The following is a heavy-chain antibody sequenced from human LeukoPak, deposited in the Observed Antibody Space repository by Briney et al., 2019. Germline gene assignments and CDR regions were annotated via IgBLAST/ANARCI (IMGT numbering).Heavy chain of an antibody. Sequence: PSETLSLTCTVSNGSISSYYWSWIRQPPGKGLEWIGYISYSGSANYNPSLKSRVTISADTSKNQFSLKLSSVTAADTAMYYCARHYRVGSTNMGTYFDYWGQGTLVTVSS. V-gene: IGHV4-59*08. CDR1: NGSISSYY. D-gene: IGHD1-26*01. CDR3: ARHYRVGSTNMGTYFDY. J-gene: IGHJ4*02. CDR2: ISYSGSA.